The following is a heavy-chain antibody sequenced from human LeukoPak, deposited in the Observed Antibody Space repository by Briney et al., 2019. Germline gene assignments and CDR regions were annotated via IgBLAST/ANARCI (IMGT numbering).Heavy chain of an antibody. J-gene: IGHJ4*02. V-gene: IGHV3-23*01. CDR3: AKGKMAEDYFDY. D-gene: IGHD5-24*01. Sequence: GGSLRLSCAASGFTFSSYGMSWVRQAPGKGLEWVAAISGSGGSTYYADSVKGRFTISRDNSKNTLYLQMNSLGAEDTAVYYCAKGKMAEDYFDYWGQGTLVTVSS. CDR1: GFTFSSYG. CDR2: ISGSGGST.